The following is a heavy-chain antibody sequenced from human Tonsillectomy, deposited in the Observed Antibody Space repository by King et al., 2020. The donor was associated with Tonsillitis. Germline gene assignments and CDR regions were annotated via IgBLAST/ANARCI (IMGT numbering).Heavy chain of an antibody. V-gene: IGHV3-9*01. CDR2: ISWNSGSI. CDR1: GFTFDDYA. J-gene: IGHJ3*02. Sequence: VQLVESGGGLVQPGRSLRLSCAASGFTFDDYAMHWVRHAPGKGLEWVSGISWNSGSIGYADSVKGRFTISRDNAKNSLYLQMNSLRAEDTALYYCAKGGYSYGYRDAFDIWGQGTMVTVSS. CDR3: AKGGYSYGYRDAFDI. D-gene: IGHD5-18*01.